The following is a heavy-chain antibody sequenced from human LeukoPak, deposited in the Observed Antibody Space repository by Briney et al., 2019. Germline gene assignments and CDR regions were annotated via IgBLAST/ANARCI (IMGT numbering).Heavy chain of an antibody. CDR1: GGTFISYA. Sequence: SVTVSFKASGGTFISYAISWVRQAPGQGLEWMGRIIPILGIANYAQKFQGRVTITADKSTSTAYMELSSLRSEDTAVYYCASGVIAAAGTSAFDIWGQGTMVTVSS. CDR2: IIPILGIA. J-gene: IGHJ3*02. CDR3: ASGVIAAAGTSAFDI. V-gene: IGHV1-69*04. D-gene: IGHD6-13*01.